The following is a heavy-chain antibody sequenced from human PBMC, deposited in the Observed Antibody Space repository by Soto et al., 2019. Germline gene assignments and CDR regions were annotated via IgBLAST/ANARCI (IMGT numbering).Heavy chain of an antibody. J-gene: IGHJ4*02. D-gene: IGHD6-19*01. CDR1: GYTFTAYS. V-gene: IGHV1-2*02. CDR3: AREASAVISLDY. CDR2: FNPNSGDT. Sequence: ASVKVSCKASGYTFTAYSMHWVRQAPGRGLEWVGWFNPNSGDTIYAQKFQGRVTLTRDTSIGTAYMELYSLTSDDTAVYYCAREASAVISLDYWGQGTLVTVSS.